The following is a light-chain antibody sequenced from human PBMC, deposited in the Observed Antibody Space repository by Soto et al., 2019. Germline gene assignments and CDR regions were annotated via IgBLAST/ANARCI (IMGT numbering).Light chain of an antibody. CDR3: CSYAGGTTFVV. J-gene: IGLJ3*02. Sequence: QSALTQPASVSGSPGQSITISCTGTSSDVGSYNLVSWYQRHPDKAPKLMIYEGSKRPSGVSSRFSGSKSGNTASLTISGLQAEDEADYYCCSYAGGTTFVVFGGGTKLTVL. CDR2: EGS. V-gene: IGLV2-23*03. CDR1: SSDVGSYNL.